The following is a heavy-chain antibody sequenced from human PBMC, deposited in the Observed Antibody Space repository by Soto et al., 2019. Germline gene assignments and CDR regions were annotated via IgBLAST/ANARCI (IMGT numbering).Heavy chain of an antibody. CDR2: IWYDGSNK. CDR3: ARDLVDTAMAADY. D-gene: IGHD5-18*01. J-gene: IGHJ4*02. V-gene: IGHV3-33*01. Sequence: GGSLRLSCAASGFTFSSYGMHWVRQAPGKGLEWVAVIWYDGSNKYYADSVKGRFTISRDNSKNALYLQMNSLRAEDTAVYYCARDLVDTAMAADYWGQGTLVTVS. CDR1: GFTFSSYG.